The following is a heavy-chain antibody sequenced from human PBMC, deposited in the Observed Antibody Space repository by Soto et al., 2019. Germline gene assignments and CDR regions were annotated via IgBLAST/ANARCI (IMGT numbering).Heavy chain of an antibody. V-gene: IGHV4-59*01. CDR2: IYYSGGT. D-gene: IGHD1-26*01. CDR1: GGSISGYY. CDR3: ARDYFLWYFDY. Sequence: SETLSLTCIVSGGSISGYYWTWIRQPPGKGLEWIANIYYSGGTTYNPSLKSRVTMSLDTSKNQFSLKLSSVTAADTAVYYCARDYFLWYFDYWGRGTLVTVYS. J-gene: IGHJ4*02.